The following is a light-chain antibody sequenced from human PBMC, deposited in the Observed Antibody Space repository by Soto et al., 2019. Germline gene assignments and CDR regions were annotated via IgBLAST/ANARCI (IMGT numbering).Light chain of an antibody. Sequence: QSALTQPASVSGSPGQSITISCTGTSSDVGGYNSVSWYQQHPGKAPKLVIYEATNRPSGISNRFSGSKSGNTASLTISGLQAEDEADYYCSSYTSSSTRVFGTGTKVTVL. J-gene: IGLJ1*01. CDR1: SSDVGGYNS. CDR3: SSYTSSSTRV. V-gene: IGLV2-14*01. CDR2: EAT.